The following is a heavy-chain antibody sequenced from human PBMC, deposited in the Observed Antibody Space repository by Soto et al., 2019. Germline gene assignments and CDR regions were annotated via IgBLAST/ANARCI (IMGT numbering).Heavy chain of an antibody. D-gene: IGHD3-10*01. J-gene: IGHJ3*02. CDR1: GFSLSTSGVG. Sequence: SGPTLVNPTQTLTLTCTFSGFSLSTSGVGVGWIRQPPGKALEWLALVYWDDDKRYSPSLKSRLTIARDTSKNQVVLTMTNMDPVDTATYYCAHRPGGLWAFDIWGQGTLVTV. V-gene: IGHV2-5*02. CDR3: AHRPGGLWAFDI. CDR2: VYWDDDK.